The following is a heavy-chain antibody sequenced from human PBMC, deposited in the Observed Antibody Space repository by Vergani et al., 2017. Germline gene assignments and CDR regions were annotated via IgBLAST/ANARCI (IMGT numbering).Heavy chain of an antibody. D-gene: IGHD6-19*01. CDR1: GYTFTNYA. V-gene: IGHV7-4-1*02. CDR3: ARIAVAGNLVGAFDI. Sequence: QVQLVQSGAEVKKPGASVKVSCKASGYTFTNYALNWVRQAPGQGLEWMGWINTNTGNPTYAQGFTGRFVFSLDTSVSTAYLQISSLKAEDTAVYYCARIAVAGNLVGAFDIWGQGTMVTVSS. J-gene: IGHJ3*02. CDR2: INTNTGNP.